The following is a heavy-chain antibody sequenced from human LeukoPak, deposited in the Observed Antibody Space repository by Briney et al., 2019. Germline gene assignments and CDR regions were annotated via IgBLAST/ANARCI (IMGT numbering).Heavy chain of an antibody. D-gene: IGHD6-19*01. V-gene: IGHV3-23*01. Sequence: GGSLRLSCAASGFTFSSYAMSWVRQVPGKGLDWVSVISGSGGSAYYADSVKGRFTMSRENSKNTLYLQMNRLRAEDTAVYYCAKGRGSGWYSVTSDFWGQGTMVTVSS. CDR2: ISGSGGSA. J-gene: IGHJ3*01. CDR3: AKGRGSGWYSVTSDF. CDR1: GFTFSSYA.